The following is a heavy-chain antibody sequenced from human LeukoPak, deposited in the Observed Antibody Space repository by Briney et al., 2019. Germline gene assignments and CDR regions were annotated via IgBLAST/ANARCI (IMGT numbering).Heavy chain of an antibody. J-gene: IGHJ4*02. CDR2: ISSGGNTI. V-gene: IGHV3-48*03. D-gene: IGHD5-18*01. CDR1: GFTFSSYA. Sequence: GGSLRLSCAASGFTFSSYAMNWVRQAPGKGLEWVSYISSGGNTIYYADSVKGRFTISRDNAKNSLYLQMNSLRAEDTAVYYCAREGTAMVSFDYWGQGTLVTVSS. CDR3: AREGTAMVSFDY.